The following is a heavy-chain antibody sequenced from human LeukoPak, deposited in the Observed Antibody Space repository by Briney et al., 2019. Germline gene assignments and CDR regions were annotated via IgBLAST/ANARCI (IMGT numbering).Heavy chain of an antibody. CDR3: AKEAEERGATGGY. CDR1: GFTFSSYS. V-gene: IGHV3-21*04. D-gene: IGHD1-26*01. CDR2: ISSSSSSYI. Sequence: GGSLRLSCAASGFTFSSYSMNWVRQAPGKGLEWVSSISSSSSSYIYYADSVKGRFTISRDNAKNSLYLQMNSLRAEDTAVYYCAKEAEERGATGGYWGQGTLVTVSS. J-gene: IGHJ4*02.